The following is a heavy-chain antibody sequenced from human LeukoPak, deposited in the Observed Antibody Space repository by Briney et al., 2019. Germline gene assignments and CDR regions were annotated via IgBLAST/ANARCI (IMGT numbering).Heavy chain of an antibody. J-gene: IGHJ6*02. D-gene: IGHD2-2*01. CDR2: ISAYNGNT. CDR1: GYTFTSYG. Sequence: ASVKVSCKASGYTFTSYGISWVRQAPGQGLERMGWISAYNGNTNYAQKLQGRVTMTTDTSTSTAYMELRSLRSDDTAVYYCARDQWESEVLIVVVPAAAYYGMDVWGQGTTVTVSS. V-gene: IGHV1-18*01. CDR3: ARDQWESEVLIVVVPAAAYYGMDV.